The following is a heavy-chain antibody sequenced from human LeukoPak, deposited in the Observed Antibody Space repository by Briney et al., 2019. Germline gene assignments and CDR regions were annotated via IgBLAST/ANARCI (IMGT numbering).Heavy chain of an antibody. CDR1: GFPLSSYA. Sequence: GGSLRLSCAASGFPLSSYAMHWVRQAPGKGLEYVSAISSNGGSTYYANSVKGRFTISRDNSKNTLYLQMGSLRAEDMAVYYCARDGYDSSGYNQSDAFDIWGQGTMVTVSS. CDR3: ARDGYDSSGYNQSDAFDI. CDR2: ISSNGGST. J-gene: IGHJ3*02. V-gene: IGHV3-64*01. D-gene: IGHD3-22*01.